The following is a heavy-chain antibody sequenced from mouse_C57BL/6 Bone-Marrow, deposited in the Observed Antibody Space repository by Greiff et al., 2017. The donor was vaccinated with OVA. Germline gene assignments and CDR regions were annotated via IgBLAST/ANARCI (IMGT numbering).Heavy chain of an antibody. CDR1: GFNIKDDY. Sequence: EVMLVESGAELVRPGASVKLSCTASGFNIKDDYMHWVKQRPEQGLEWIGWIDPENGDTEYASKFQGKATITADTSSNTAYLQLSSLTSEDTAVYYCTTGYYGSSYWYFDVWGTGTTVTVSS. CDR2: IDPENGDT. J-gene: IGHJ1*03. D-gene: IGHD1-1*01. CDR3: TTGYYGSSYWYFDV. V-gene: IGHV14-4*01.